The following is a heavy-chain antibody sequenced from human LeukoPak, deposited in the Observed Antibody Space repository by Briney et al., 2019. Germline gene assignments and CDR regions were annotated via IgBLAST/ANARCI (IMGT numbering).Heavy chain of an antibody. D-gene: IGHD4-11*01. Sequence: GGSLRLSCGPSGFTFNSYAMSWVRQAPGKELEWVSAISGSGGSPYYADSVKCRFTNSRDNSKNTMYLQMNSLSAEDTAVYYCAKDPTVTIAFDIWGQGTMVNVSS. V-gene: IGHV3-23*01. CDR1: GFTFNSYA. CDR3: AKDPTVTIAFDI. J-gene: IGHJ3*02. CDR2: ISGSGGSP.